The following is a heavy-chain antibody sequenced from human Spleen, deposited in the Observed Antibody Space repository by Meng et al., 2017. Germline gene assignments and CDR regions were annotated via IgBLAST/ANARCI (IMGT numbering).Heavy chain of an antibody. Sequence: VQLVQSGAEVKKPGASVKVSCKASGYTFPDYWLHWVRRAPGQGLEWMGIINPSGGSTSYAQKFQGRVTMTRDTSTSTVYMELSSLRSEDTAVYYCARDEDISAAGKLFGDYWGQGTLVTVSS. D-gene: IGHD6-25*01. CDR3: ARDEDISAAGKLFGDY. V-gene: IGHV1-46*01. CDR1: GYTFPDYW. CDR2: INPSGGST. J-gene: IGHJ4*02.